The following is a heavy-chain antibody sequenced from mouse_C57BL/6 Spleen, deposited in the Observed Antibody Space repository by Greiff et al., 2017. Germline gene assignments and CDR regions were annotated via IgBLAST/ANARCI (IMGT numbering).Heavy chain of an antibody. V-gene: IGHV1-55*01. CDR1: GYTFTSYW. D-gene: IGHD3-2*02. J-gene: IGHJ2*01. CDR2: IYPGSGST. CDR3: ARQTAQATDFDY. Sequence: VKLQQPGAELVKPGASVKMSCKASGYTFTSYWITWVKQRPGQGLEWIGDIYPGSGSTNYNEKFKSKATLTVDTSSSTAYMQLSSLTSEDSAVYYCARQTAQATDFDYWGQGTTLTVSS.